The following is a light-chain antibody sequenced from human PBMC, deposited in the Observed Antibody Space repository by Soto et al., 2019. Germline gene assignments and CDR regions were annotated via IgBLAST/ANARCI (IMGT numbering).Light chain of an antibody. CDR3: CSYAGSSTYV. J-gene: IGLJ1*01. V-gene: IGLV2-23*02. Sequence: QSVLTQPASVSGSPGQSITISCTGSSSVVGSYDFVSWYQQQPGKAPQLMIYEVTKRPSGVSNRFSGSKSGNTASLTISGLQAEDETDYYCCSYAGSSTYVFGTGTKVTVL. CDR2: EVT. CDR1: SSVVGSYDF.